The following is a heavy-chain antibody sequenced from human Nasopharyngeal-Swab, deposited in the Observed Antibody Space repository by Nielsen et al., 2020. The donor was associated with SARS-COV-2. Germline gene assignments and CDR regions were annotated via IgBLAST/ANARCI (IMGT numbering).Heavy chain of an antibody. CDR1: GGSFSGYY. V-gene: IGHV4-34*01. CDR3: ARGRGGYYMDV. CDR2: INHSGGT. J-gene: IGHJ6*03. Sequence: SETLSLTCAVYGGSFSGYYWSWIRQPPGKGLEWIGEINHSGGTNYNPSLKSRVTISVDTSKNQYSLKLSSVTAADTAVYYCARGRGGYYMDVWGKGTTVTVSS.